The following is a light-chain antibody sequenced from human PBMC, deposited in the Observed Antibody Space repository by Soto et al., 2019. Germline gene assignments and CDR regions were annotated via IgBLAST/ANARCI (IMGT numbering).Light chain of an antibody. V-gene: IGKV3-11*01. Sequence: EIVLTQSPATLSLSPGDRATLSCRASHSVSSYLAWYQQRPGQAPRLLIYDVSNRATGIPARFSGSGSGTDFNLTITRLEPEDFALYYCQQYGGSPITFGLGTRLEIK. J-gene: IGKJ5*01. CDR1: HSVSSY. CDR3: QQYGGSPIT. CDR2: DVS.